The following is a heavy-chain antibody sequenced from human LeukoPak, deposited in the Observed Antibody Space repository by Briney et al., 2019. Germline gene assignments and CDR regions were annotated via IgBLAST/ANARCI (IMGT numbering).Heavy chain of an antibody. D-gene: IGHD2-15*01. CDR2: ISGSGGSS. Sequence: GGSLRLSCAASGFTFSSYAMSWVRQAPGKGLEWVSAISGSGGSSYYADSVKGRFTISRDNSKNTLYLQMNSLRAEDTAVYYCAKDYCSGGSCYSDAFDIWGQGTMVTVSS. CDR3: AKDYCSGGSCYSDAFDI. V-gene: IGHV3-23*01. J-gene: IGHJ3*02. CDR1: GFTFSSYA.